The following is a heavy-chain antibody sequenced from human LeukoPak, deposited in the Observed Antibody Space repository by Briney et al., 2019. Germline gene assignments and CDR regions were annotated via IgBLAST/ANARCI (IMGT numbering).Heavy chain of an antibody. CDR2: ISSSSSTI. CDR3: AASALWPHRLNT. CDR1: GFTFSSYG. D-gene: IGHD2-21*01. Sequence: GGSLRLSCAASGFTFSSYGMHWVRQAPGKGLEWVSHISSSSSTIYYADSVKGRFTISRDNAKNSLYLQMSSLRAEDTAVYYCAASALWPHRLNTWGQGTLVTVSS. J-gene: IGHJ4*02. V-gene: IGHV3-48*01.